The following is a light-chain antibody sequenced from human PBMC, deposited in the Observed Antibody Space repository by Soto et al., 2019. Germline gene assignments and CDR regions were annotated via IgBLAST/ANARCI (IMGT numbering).Light chain of an antibody. Sequence: EIVMTQSPATLSVSPGERATLSCRASQSVSSNLAWYQQKPGQAPRLLIYGASTRATGIPARFSGSGSGTEFTLTISSLQSEDVAVYYCQQYITWTFGQGTKVEIK. J-gene: IGKJ1*01. V-gene: IGKV3-15*01. CDR3: QQYITWT. CDR2: GAS. CDR1: QSVSSN.